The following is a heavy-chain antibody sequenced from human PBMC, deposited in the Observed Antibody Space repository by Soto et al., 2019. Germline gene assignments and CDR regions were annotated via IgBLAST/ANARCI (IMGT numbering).Heavy chain of an antibody. D-gene: IGHD3-3*01. Sequence: PSETLSLTCTVSGGSISSGDYYWHWIRQSPGKGLEWIGYIYYTGSPYYNPSLKSRVTLSVDTSKNHFSLKVSSVTAADTAIYYCARVPPWILEMDVWGQGTTVTVSS. CDR1: GGSISSGDYY. J-gene: IGHJ6*02. CDR3: ARVPPWILEMDV. CDR2: IYYTGSP. V-gene: IGHV4-30-4*01.